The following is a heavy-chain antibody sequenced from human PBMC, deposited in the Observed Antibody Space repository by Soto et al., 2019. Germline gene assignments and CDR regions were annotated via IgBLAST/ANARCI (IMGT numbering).Heavy chain of an antibody. Sequence: GGSLRLSCAASGFTFSSYAMNWVRQAPGKGLEWVSTISASGGSTYYTDSVKGRFTISRDNSKNTLSLQMNSLRAEDTAIYYCARDPSTGSADYWGQGTLVTVSS. D-gene: IGHD3-9*01. J-gene: IGHJ4*02. CDR3: ARDPSTGSADY. V-gene: IGHV3-23*01. CDR1: GFTFSSYA. CDR2: ISASGGST.